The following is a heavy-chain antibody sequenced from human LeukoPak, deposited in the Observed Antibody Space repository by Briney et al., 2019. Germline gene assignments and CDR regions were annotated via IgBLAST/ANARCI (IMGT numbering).Heavy chain of an antibody. CDR1: GGSISSYY. CDR2: IYTSGST. J-gene: IGHJ6*03. Sequence: KTSETLSLTCTVSGGSISSYYWSWIRQPAGKGLEWIGRIYTSGSTNYNPSLKSRVTISVDTSKNQFSLKLSSVTAADTAVYYCARYMTTVTKAPRYYYMDVWGKGTTVTVSS. D-gene: IGHD4-17*01. V-gene: IGHV4-4*07. CDR3: ARYMTTVTKAPRYYYMDV.